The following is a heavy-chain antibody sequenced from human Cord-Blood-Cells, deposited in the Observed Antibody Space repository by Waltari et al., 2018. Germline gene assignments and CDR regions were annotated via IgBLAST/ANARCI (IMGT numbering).Heavy chain of an antibody. Sequence: QVQLVQSGAEVKKPGASVKVSCKASGYTFTGTYMHWVRQAPGQGLEWMGWINPNSGGTNYAKKLQGRVTMTRDTSISTAYMELGRLRSDDTAVYYCARDGGRGGATIAFDIWGQGTMVTVSS. CDR1: GYTFTGTY. CDR3: ARDGGRGGATIAFDI. D-gene: IGHD1-26*01. J-gene: IGHJ3*02. V-gene: IGHV1-2*02. CDR2: INPNSGGT.